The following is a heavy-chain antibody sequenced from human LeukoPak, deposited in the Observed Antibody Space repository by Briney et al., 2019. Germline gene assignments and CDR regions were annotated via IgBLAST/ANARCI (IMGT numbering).Heavy chain of an antibody. CDR1: GFTFSSYG. V-gene: IGHV3-33*01. Sequence: PGRSLRLSCAASGFTFSSYGMHWVRQAPGKGLEWVAVIWCDGSNKYYADSVKGRFTISRDNSKNTLYLQMNSLRAEDTAVYYCARGSPHDYGDYPFDYWGQGTLVTVSS. J-gene: IGHJ4*02. CDR3: ARGSPHDYGDYPFDY. D-gene: IGHD4-17*01. CDR2: IWCDGSNK.